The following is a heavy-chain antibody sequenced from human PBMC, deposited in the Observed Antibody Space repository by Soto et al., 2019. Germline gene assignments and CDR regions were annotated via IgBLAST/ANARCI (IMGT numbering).Heavy chain of an antibody. J-gene: IGHJ3*02. Sequence: SETLSLTCTVSGGSISSGDYYWSWIRQPPGKGLEWIGYIYYSGSTYYNPSLKSRVTISVDTSKNQFSLKLSSVTAADTAVYYCARAGTNMVRGVIITGDAFDIWGQGTMVTVSS. CDR3: ARAGTNMVRGVIITGDAFDI. V-gene: IGHV4-30-4*01. CDR2: IYYSGST. CDR1: GGSISSGDYY. D-gene: IGHD3-10*01.